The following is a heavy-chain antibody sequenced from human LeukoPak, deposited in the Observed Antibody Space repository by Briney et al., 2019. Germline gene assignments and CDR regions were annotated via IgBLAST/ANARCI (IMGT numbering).Heavy chain of an antibody. J-gene: IGHJ4*02. V-gene: IGHV3-23*01. Sequence: GGSLRLSCAASKFTFSTFSMSWVRQAPGKGLEWVSAISGSGSSTYYADSVKGRFTISRDNAKNSLYLQMNSLRAEDTAVYYCARDVFHGSGSPYFDSWGQGTLVTVSS. CDR2: ISGSGSST. CDR1: KFTFSTFS. D-gene: IGHD3-10*01. CDR3: ARDVFHGSGSPYFDS.